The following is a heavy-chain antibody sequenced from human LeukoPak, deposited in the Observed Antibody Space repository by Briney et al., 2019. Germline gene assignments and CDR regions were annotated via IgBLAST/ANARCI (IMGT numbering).Heavy chain of an antibody. CDR3: ARESGERRVTTYYYYGMDV. V-gene: IGHV1-69*13. J-gene: IGHJ6*02. CDR2: IIPIFGTA. D-gene: IGHD4-11*01. Sequence: SVKVSCKASGGTFSSYAISWVRQAPGQGLEWMGGIIPIFGTANYAQKFQGRVTITADESTSTAYMELSSLRSEDTAVYYCARESGERRVTTYYYYGMDVWGQGTTVTVSS. CDR1: GGTFSSYA.